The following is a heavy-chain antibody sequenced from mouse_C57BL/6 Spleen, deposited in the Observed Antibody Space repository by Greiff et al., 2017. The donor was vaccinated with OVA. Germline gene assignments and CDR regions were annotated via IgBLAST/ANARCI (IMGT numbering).Heavy chain of an antibody. D-gene: IGHD2-4*01. CDR2: ISDGGSYT. Sequence: EVQVVASGGGLVKPGGSLKLSCAASGFTFSSYAMSWVRQTPEKRLAWVATISDGGSYTYYPDNVKGRFTISRDNAKNNLYLQMSHLKSKNTAMYYCARDLDYFYAMDYWGQGTSVTVSS. V-gene: IGHV5-4*01. CDR3: ARDLDYFYAMDY. J-gene: IGHJ4*01. CDR1: GFTFSSYA.